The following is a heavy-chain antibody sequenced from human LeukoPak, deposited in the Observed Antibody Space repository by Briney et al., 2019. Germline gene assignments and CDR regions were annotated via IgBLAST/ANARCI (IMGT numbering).Heavy chain of an antibody. CDR3: ARSRTPTDFDY. Sequence: SETLSLTCAVYGGSFSGYNWSWIRQPPGKGLEWIGEINHSGSTNYNPSLKSRVTISVDTSKNQFSLKLSSVTAADTAVYYCARSRTPTDFDYWGQGTLVTVSS. J-gene: IGHJ4*02. CDR2: INHSGST. V-gene: IGHV4-34*01. CDR1: GGSFSGYN.